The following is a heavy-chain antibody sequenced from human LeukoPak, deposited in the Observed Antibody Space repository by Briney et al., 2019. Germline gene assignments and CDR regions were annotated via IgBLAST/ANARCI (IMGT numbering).Heavy chain of an antibody. CDR2: ISYDGSNK. J-gene: IGHJ3*02. CDR1: GFTFSTYA. Sequence: GGSLRLSCPASGFTFSTYAMHWVRQAPGKGLEWVAVISYDGSNKYYADSVKGRFTISRDNAKNSLYLQMNSLRAEDTAVYYCARDKDYYDSSAPGAFDIWGQGTMVTVSS. D-gene: IGHD3-22*01. V-gene: IGHV3-30-3*01. CDR3: ARDKDYYDSSAPGAFDI.